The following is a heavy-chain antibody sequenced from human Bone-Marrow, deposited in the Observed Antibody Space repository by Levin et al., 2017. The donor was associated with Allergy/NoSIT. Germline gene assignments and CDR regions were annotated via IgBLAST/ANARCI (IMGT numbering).Heavy chain of an antibody. V-gene: IGHV1-2*05. CDR1: GFSIGDHY. D-gene: IGHD1-26*01. CDR3: AREMKGGKDDAFEI. CDR2: ISPVTGTT. Sequence: GESLKISCKASGFSIGDHYMHWIRQAPGQGLEWVGRISPVTGTTDYIDKFRGRVTLAREKSINTVYMELTRLTSDDTGVFFCAREMKGGKDDAFEIWGQGTTVIVSS. J-gene: IGHJ3*02.